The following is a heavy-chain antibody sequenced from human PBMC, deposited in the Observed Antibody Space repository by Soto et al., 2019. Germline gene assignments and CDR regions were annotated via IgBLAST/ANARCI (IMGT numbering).Heavy chain of an antibody. Sequence: GGSLRLSCAASGFTFSSYAMHWVRQAQGKGLEWVAVISYDGSNKYYADSVKGRFTISRDNSKNTLYLQMNSLRAEDTAVYYCARDRGWNYGRGGVFAYWGQGTLVTVSS. CDR3: ARDRGWNYGRGGVFAY. V-gene: IGHV3-30-3*01. D-gene: IGHD1-7*01. CDR1: GFTFSSYA. J-gene: IGHJ4*02. CDR2: ISYDGSNK.